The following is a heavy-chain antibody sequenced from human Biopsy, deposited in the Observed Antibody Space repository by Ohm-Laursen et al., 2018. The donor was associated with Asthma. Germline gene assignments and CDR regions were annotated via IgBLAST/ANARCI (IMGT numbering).Heavy chain of an antibody. CDR2: IYRNGDT. J-gene: IGHJ4*02. Sequence: TLSLTCAVSGDSIDSGDYSWTWIRQSPGVGLERIGYIYRNGDTYYNPTLKNRATISIDRSKNHFSLKLSSVTAADTAVYYCARHWDWGSFFDYWGQGTPVTVSS. CDR3: ARHWDWGSFFDY. D-gene: IGHD7-27*01. CDR1: GDSIDSGDYS. V-gene: IGHV4-30-2*06.